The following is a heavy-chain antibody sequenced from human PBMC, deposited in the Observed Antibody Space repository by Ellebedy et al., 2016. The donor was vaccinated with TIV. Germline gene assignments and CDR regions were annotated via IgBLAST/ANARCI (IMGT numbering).Heavy chain of an antibody. CDR3: ATDGSYGDFRSPAHAFEA. CDR1: GFSFRSYW. J-gene: IGHJ3*01. D-gene: IGHD4-17*01. Sequence: GESLKISCGASGFSFRSYWMTWVRQAPGRGLEWVANINQDESQRYYVDSVKGRFTISRDNTKSSLYLQMNSLRAEDTAVYFCATDGSYGDFRSPAHAFEAWGQGTMVSVSS. CDR2: INQDESQR. V-gene: IGHV3-7*01.